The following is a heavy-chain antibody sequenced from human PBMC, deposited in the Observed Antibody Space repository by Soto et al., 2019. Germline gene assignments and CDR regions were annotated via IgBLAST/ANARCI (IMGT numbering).Heavy chain of an antibody. CDR3: ARDLAARMFDY. Sequence: EVQLVESGGGLVKPGGSLRLSCAASGFTFSSYSMNWVRQAPGKGLEWVSSISSSSSYIYYADSVEGRFTISRDNAKNSLYLQMNSLRAEDTAVYYCARDLAARMFDYWGQGTLVTVSS. V-gene: IGHV3-21*01. CDR2: ISSSSSYI. J-gene: IGHJ4*02. CDR1: GFTFSSYS. D-gene: IGHD6-6*01.